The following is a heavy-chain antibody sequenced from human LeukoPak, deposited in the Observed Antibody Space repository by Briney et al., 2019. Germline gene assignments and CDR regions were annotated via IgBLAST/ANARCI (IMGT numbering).Heavy chain of an antibody. V-gene: IGHV3-7*01. CDR2: IKQDGSEK. CDR3: ARWGITMIVVPDY. CDR1: GFTFSSYW. Sequence: PGGSLRLSCAASGFTFSSYWMSWVRQAPGKGLEWVANIKQDGSEKYYVDSVKGRFTISRDNAKNSLYLQMNSLRAEDTAVYYCARWGITMIVVPDYWGQGTLVTVSS. J-gene: IGHJ4*02. D-gene: IGHD3-22*01.